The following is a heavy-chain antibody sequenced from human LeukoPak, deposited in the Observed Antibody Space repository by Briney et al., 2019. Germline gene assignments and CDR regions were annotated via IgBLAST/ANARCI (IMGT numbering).Heavy chain of an antibody. CDR2: INHSGSI. Sequence: PSETLSLTCAVYGGSLSNYYWSWIRQPPRKGLEWIGEINHSGSINHNPSLKSRVTISIDTSKNQFSLKLTSVTAADTAVYYCAKVYSYGPKDDFWGQGTLVTVSS. D-gene: IGHD5-18*01. J-gene: IGHJ4*02. CDR1: GGSLSNYY. V-gene: IGHV4-34*01. CDR3: AKVYSYGPKDDF.